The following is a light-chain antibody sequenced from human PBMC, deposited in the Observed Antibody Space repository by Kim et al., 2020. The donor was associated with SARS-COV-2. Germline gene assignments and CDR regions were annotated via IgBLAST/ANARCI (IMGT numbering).Light chain of an antibody. V-gene: IGLV3-19*01. J-gene: IGLJ2*01. CDR1: SLRSYY. Sequence: SELTQDPAVSVALGQTVRITCQGDSLRSYYATWYQQKSGQAPVLVFYGKNNRPSGIPDRFSGSSSGNTASLTITGAQATDEADYYCKSRDSRGKVVFGGGTQLTVL. CDR2: GKN. CDR3: KSRDSRGKVV.